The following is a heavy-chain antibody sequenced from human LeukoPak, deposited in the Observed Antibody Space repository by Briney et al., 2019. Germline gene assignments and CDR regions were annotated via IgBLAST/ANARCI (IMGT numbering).Heavy chain of an antibody. CDR2: VYTSGST. J-gene: IGHJ3*02. D-gene: IGHD1-7*01. CDR1: GGSISGYY. Sequence: SETLSLTCSVSGGSISGYYWTWIRQPAGKGLEWIGRVYTSGSTRYNLSLKTRLTMSVDTSKNQFSLKLSSVNAADTAMYYCARLITGTTTAFDIWGQGTMVTVSS. CDR3: ARLITGTTTAFDI. V-gene: IGHV4-4*07.